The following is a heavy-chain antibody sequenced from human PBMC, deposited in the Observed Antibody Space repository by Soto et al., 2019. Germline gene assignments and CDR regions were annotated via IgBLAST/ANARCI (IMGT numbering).Heavy chain of an antibody. D-gene: IGHD3-22*01. Sequence: AXVKVSCMASGDTFRSYAIHWVRQAPGQCLESMGGIIPMFGTANYAQKFKGRVTITAGESTSTVYMELSSLRSEDTAVYYCARVGPAHYYDSSGYYSPLDYWGQGTLVTVSS. CDR3: ARVGPAHYYDSSGYYSPLDY. J-gene: IGHJ4*02. CDR1: GDTFRSYA. V-gene: IGHV1-69*13. CDR2: IIPMFGTA.